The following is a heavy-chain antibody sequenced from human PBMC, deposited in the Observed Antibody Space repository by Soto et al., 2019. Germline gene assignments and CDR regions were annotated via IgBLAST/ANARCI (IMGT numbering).Heavy chain of an antibody. Sequence: PEETLSLTCTVSGDPISSYYWCWIRQPPGKGLEWIGYIYYSGRTNYNPSLKSRVSILVDTYKNQFSLKLTSVAGADKAVYYCVRNVDPARAYYCDYWGQGTLVTVS. CDR3: VRNVDPARAYYCDY. V-gene: IGHV4-59*01. J-gene: IGHJ4*01. D-gene: IGHD5-18*01. CDR1: GDPISSYY. CDR2: IYYSGRT.